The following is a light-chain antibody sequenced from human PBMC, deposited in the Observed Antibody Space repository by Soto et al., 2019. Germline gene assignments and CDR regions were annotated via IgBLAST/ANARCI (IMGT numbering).Light chain of an antibody. CDR1: SSDVGGYNY. CDR3: NSYTSRSSSTYV. J-gene: IGLJ1*01. Sequence: QSALTQPASVYGSPGQSITISCTGTSSDVGGYNYVSWYQQHPGKAPKLMIYDVSNRPSGVSNRFSGSKSGNTASLTISGLQAEDEADYYCNSYTSRSSSTYVFGTGTKLTVL. V-gene: IGLV2-14*01. CDR2: DVS.